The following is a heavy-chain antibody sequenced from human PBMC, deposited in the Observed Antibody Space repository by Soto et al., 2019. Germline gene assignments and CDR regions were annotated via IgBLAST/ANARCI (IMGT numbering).Heavy chain of an antibody. D-gene: IGHD6-19*01. CDR2: INSDGSST. Sequence: VGSLRLSCAASGFTFSSYWMHWVRQAPGKGLVWVSRINSDGSSTSYADSVKGRFTISRDNAKNTLYLQMNSLRAEDTAVYYCARDRIAVAGTGYYYYYYGMDVWGQGTTVTV. CDR3: ARDRIAVAGTGYYYYYYGMDV. V-gene: IGHV3-74*01. CDR1: GFTFSSYW. J-gene: IGHJ6*02.